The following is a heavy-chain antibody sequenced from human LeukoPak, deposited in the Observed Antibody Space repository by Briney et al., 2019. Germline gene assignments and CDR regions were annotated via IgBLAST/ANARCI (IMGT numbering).Heavy chain of an antibody. J-gene: IGHJ4*02. Sequence: SETLSLTCTVSGGSISSSSYYWGWIRQPPGKGLEWIGSIYYSGSTYYNPSLKSRVTISVDTSKNQFSLKLSSVTAADTAVYYCARVLLGSAFDYWGQGTLVTVSS. CDR3: ARVLLGSAFDY. D-gene: IGHD2-15*01. CDR2: IYYSGST. CDR1: GGSISSSSYY. V-gene: IGHV4-39*07.